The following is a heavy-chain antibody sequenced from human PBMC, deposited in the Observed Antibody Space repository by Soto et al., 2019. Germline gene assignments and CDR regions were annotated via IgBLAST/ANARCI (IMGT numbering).Heavy chain of an antibody. D-gene: IGHD3-10*01. CDR1: GFVFSDHD. Sequence: PGGSLRLSCAASGFVFSDHDMHWVRQVTGKGLEWVSEIGVAGDTYYPDSVKGRFTISRENAKNSLYLQMTSLRAGDTAVYYCVRDRYYGSGSLFDYWGQGTPVTVSS. CDR2: IGVAGDT. V-gene: IGHV3-13*01. J-gene: IGHJ4*02. CDR3: VRDRYYGSGSLFDY.